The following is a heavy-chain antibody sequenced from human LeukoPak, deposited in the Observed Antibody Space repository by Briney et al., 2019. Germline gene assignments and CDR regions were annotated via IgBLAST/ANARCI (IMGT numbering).Heavy chain of an antibody. D-gene: IGHD6-19*01. Sequence: ASVRVSCKVSGYTFTGHYMHWVRRAPGQGLEWMGWINPNTGGTNYAQKFQGRIAMTRDTSISTAYMELSSLRSDDTAVYYCARDPGRGWSLDYWGQGTLVTVAS. CDR1: GYTFTGHY. V-gene: IGHV1-2*02. J-gene: IGHJ4*02. CDR2: INPNTGGT. CDR3: ARDPGRGWSLDY.